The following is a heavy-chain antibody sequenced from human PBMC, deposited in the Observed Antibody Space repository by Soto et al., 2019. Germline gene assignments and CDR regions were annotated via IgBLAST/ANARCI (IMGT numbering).Heavy chain of an antibody. Sequence: EVQLVESGGGLVQPGGSLRLSCAASGFTFSSYWMHWVRQAPGKGLVWVSRINGDGSSTSYADSVKGRFTFSRDNAKNTLYLQMNSLRADDTAVYYCASGALVSCSDTSFLGQYYYFGMDVWGQGTTVTVSS. CDR1: GFTFSSYW. V-gene: IGHV3-74*01. CDR2: INGDGSST. D-gene: IGHD2-15*01. J-gene: IGHJ6*02. CDR3: ASGALVSCSDTSFLGQYYYFGMDV.